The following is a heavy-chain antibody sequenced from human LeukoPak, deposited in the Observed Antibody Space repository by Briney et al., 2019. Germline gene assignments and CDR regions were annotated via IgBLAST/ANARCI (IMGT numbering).Heavy chain of an antibody. D-gene: IGHD3-9*01. CDR1: GFTCSDFY. Sequence: GGSLRLSCAASGFTCSDFYMSWIRQAPGKGLEWVSYISSSGSTIYYADSVKGRFTISRDNAKNSLYLQMNSLRAEDTAVYYCARDLAILTGSFDYWGQGTLVTVSS. V-gene: IGHV3-11*04. CDR3: ARDLAILTGSFDY. CDR2: ISSSGSTI. J-gene: IGHJ4*02.